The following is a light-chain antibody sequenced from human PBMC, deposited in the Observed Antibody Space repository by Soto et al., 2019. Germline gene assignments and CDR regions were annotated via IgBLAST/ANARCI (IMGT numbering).Light chain of an antibody. Sequence: EIESTQSPGTQSLSPGERATLSCRASRSVSSSYLAWYQQKPGQAPRLLIYGASSRATGIPDRFSGSGSGTDFTLTISRLEPEDFAVYYCQQYGSSPKTFGQGTKVDIK. CDR3: QQYGSSPKT. CDR1: RSVSSSY. J-gene: IGKJ1*01. V-gene: IGKV3-20*01. CDR2: GAS.